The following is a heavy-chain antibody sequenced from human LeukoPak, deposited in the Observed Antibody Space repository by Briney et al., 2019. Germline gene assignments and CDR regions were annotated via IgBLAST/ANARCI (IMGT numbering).Heavy chain of an antibody. CDR3: ARGPKDGYSSSWSYYYYGMDV. Sequence: ASVKVSCKASGYTFTGYYMHWVRQAPGQGLEWMGWMNPNSGNTGYAQKFQGRVTMTRNTSISTAYMELSSLRSEDTAVYYCARGPKDGYSSSWSYYYYGMDVWGQGTTVTVSS. CDR1: GYTFTGYY. J-gene: IGHJ6*02. V-gene: IGHV1-8*02. D-gene: IGHD6-13*01. CDR2: MNPNSGNT.